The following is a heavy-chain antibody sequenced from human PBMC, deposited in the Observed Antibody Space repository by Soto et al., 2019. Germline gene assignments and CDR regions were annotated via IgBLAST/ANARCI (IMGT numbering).Heavy chain of an antibody. J-gene: IGHJ4*02. CDR2: IYPGDSDV. D-gene: IGHD3-22*01. V-gene: IGHV5-51*01. CDR3: ARDSSSWPLDY. Sequence: GEPLKISCEGSGYSFTKFWIAWERQTPGKGLEWMGIIYPGDSDVTYSPSFQGQVIISVDNSISTAYLQWNTLKASDSAIYYCARDSSSWPLDYWGQGXLVTVYS. CDR1: GYSFTKFW.